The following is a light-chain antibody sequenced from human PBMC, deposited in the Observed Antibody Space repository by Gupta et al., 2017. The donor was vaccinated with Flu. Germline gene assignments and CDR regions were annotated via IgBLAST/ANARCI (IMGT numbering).Light chain of an antibody. Sequence: QSALTQPASVYGSPGQSVTIACAGTNSAIGAHDYVSWYQQHPGKAPNLIIFDVTYRPSGISHRFSGSKSGKTAFLTISGLQAEDEADYFCSSYMTARRPNWLFGGGTRLTVL. CDR2: DVT. CDR3: SSYMTARRPNWL. CDR1: NSAIGAHDY. J-gene: IGLJ2*01. V-gene: IGLV2-14*03.